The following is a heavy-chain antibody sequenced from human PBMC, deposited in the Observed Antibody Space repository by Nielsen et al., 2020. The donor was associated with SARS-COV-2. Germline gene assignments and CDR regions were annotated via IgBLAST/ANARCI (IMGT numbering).Heavy chain of an antibody. CDR1: GYTFTNYY. CDR3: ARVWLAAAEYYFDY. J-gene: IGHJ4*02. CDR2: INTSDGST. Sequence: ASVKVSCKASGYTFTNYYMHWVRQAPGQGLEWMGIINTSDGSTTYAQKFQGRVTMTRDTSTRTVYMELSSLRSEDTAVYYCARVWLAAAEYYFDYWGQGTLVTVSS. D-gene: IGHD6-25*01. V-gene: IGHV1-46*01.